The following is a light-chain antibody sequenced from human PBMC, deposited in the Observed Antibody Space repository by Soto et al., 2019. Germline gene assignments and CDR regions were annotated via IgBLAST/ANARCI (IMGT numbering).Light chain of an antibody. V-gene: IGLV2-14*01. Sequence: QSALTQPASVSGSPGQSITISCSGTSSDVGGYIYVSWYQQHPGKAPKLMIYEVSNRASGVSNRFSGSKSGNTASLTISGLQAEDEADYYCSSYTSISTVVFGGGTKLTVL. J-gene: IGLJ3*02. CDR3: SSYTSISTVV. CDR1: SSDVGGYIY. CDR2: EVS.